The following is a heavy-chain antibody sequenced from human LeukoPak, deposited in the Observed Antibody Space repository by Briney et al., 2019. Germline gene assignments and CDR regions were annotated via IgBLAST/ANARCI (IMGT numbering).Heavy chain of an antibody. CDR3: ARVLPVWGRDFYYYYYGMDV. V-gene: IGHV4-34*01. J-gene: IGHJ6*04. CDR1: GGSFSGYY. Sequence: TSETLSLTCAVYGGSFSGYYWSWIRQLPGKGLEWIGEINHSGSTNYNPSLKSRVTISVDTSKNQFSLKLSSVTAADTAVYYCARVLPVWGRDFYYYYYGMDVWGKGTTVTVSS. CDR2: INHSGST. D-gene: IGHD3-16*01.